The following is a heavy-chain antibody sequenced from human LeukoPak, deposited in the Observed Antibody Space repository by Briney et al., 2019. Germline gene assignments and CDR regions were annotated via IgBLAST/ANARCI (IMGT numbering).Heavy chain of an antibody. CDR1: EYTFTDYY. V-gene: IGHV1-2*02. D-gene: IGHD1-26*01. CDR2: INPKSGGT. J-gene: IGHJ4*02. CDR3: ARGRDSGSHTYYFGY. Sequence: ASVKVSCKASEYTFTDYYIHWGRQAPGQGLEWMAWINPKSGGTNYAQKFQGRVTLARDTSINAVYMELSRLRSDDTAVYYCARGRDSGSHTYYFGYWGQGTLVTISS.